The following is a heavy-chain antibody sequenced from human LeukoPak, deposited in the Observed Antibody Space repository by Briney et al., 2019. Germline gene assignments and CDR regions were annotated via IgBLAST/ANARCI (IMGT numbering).Heavy chain of an antibody. Sequence: QSGGSLRLSCAASGFTFSSYSMNWVRQAPEKGLEWISYISLSSGTIYYADSVKGRFTISRDNGKNSLYLQMNSLRDEDTAVYYCARDRGYCSGGSCYTYYFDYWGQGTLVTVSS. CDR3: ARDRGYCSGGSCYTYYFDY. CDR1: GFTFSSYS. D-gene: IGHD2-15*01. CDR2: ISLSSGTI. J-gene: IGHJ4*02. V-gene: IGHV3-48*02.